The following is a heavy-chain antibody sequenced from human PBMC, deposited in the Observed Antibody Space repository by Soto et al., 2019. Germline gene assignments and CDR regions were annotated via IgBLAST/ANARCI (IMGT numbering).Heavy chain of an antibody. J-gene: IGHJ6*03. CDR3: ARVGEDCSGGSCYSLVYYYYYMDV. Sequence: SETLSLTCAVYGGSFSAYYWSWIRQPPGKGLEWIGKINHSGTTNYNPSLKSRVTISVDTSKNQFSLKLSSVTAADTAVYYCARVGEDCSGGSCYSLVYYYYYMDVWGKGTTVTVSS. CDR2: INHSGTT. CDR1: GGSFSAYY. V-gene: IGHV4-34*01. D-gene: IGHD2-15*01.